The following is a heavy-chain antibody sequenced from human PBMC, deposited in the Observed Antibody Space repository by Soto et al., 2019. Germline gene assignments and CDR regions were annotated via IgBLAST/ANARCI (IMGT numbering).Heavy chain of an antibody. D-gene: IGHD3-3*01. J-gene: IGHJ4*02. Sequence: GGSLRLSCAASGFRFSDYSMHWVRQAPGRGLEWVSYISSGSFTIHYADSVEGRFAISRDNAKNSLYLQMNSMRVEDTAVYYWSRDYNDFWSGHCDDWGQGALVTVSS. CDR3: SRDYNDFWSGHCDD. CDR2: ISSGSFTI. V-gene: IGHV3-48*01. CDR1: GFRFSDYS.